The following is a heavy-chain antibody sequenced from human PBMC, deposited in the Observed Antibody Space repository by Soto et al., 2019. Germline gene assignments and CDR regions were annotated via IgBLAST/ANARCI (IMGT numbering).Heavy chain of an antibody. D-gene: IGHD7-27*01. CDR1: GYTFTXXX. J-gene: IGHJ6*03. CDR2: INAGNGNT. V-gene: IGHV1-3*01. CDR3: ARAAPWGSYYYMDV. Sequence: ASVKVSCKASGYTFTXXXMHWVRXXXGQRLEWMGWINAGNGNTKYSQKFQGRVTITRDTSASTAYMELSSLRSEDTAVYYCARAAPWGSYYYMDVWGKGTTVTVSS.